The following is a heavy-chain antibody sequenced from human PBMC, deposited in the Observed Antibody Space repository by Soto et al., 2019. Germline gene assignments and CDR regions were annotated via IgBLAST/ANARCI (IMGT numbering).Heavy chain of an antibody. CDR1: GYTFTSYG. V-gene: IGHV1-18*01. D-gene: IGHD6-6*01. Sequence: ASVKVSCKASGYTFTSYGISWVRQAPGQGLEWMGWISAYNGNTNYAQKLQGRVTMTTDTSTSTAYMELRSLRSDDTAVYYCARGSREYSRSSNYYYYYMDVWGKGTTVTVSS. CDR2: ISAYNGNT. CDR3: ARGSREYSRSSNYYYYYMDV. J-gene: IGHJ6*03.